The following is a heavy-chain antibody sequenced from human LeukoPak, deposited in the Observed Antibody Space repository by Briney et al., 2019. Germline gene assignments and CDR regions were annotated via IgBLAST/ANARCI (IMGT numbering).Heavy chain of an antibody. D-gene: IGHD2-21*02. CDR2: IIPIFGTA. V-gene: IGHV1-69*01. CDR1: GGTFSSYT. CDR3: AIGEAAYCGGDCPYYLDY. Sequence: SVTVSFKASGGTFSSYTIGWVRQAPGQGLEWMGEIIPIFGTANYAQKFPGRGTITADEYTSTAYMELSSLRSEDTAVYYCAIGEAAYCGGDCPYYLDYWGEGTLVTVSS. J-gene: IGHJ4*02.